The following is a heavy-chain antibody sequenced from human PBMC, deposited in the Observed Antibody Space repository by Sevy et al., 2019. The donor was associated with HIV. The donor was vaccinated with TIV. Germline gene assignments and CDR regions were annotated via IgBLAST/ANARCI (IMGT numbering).Heavy chain of an antibody. CDR1: GFTFSSYS. J-gene: IGHJ4*02. Sequence: GGSLRLSCAASGFTFSSYSMNWVRQAPGKGLEWVSSISSSSSYIYYADSVKGRFTISRDNAKNSLYLQRNSLRAEDTALYYCATRFLWAFRNDYWGQGTLVTVSS. D-gene: IGHD3-3*01. CDR3: ATRFLWAFRNDY. V-gene: IGHV3-21*01. CDR2: ISSSSSYI.